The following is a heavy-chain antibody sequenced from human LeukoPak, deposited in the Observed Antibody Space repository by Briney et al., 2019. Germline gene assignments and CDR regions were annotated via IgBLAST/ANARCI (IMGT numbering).Heavy chain of an antibody. Sequence: GGSLRLSCAASGFTFSSYAMHWVRQAPGKGLEYVSAISSNGGSTYYADSVKGRFTISRDNSKNTLYLQMGSLRAEDMAVYYCARGGLYYYYYGMDVWGKGTTVTVSS. J-gene: IGHJ6*04. CDR1: GFTFSSYA. V-gene: IGHV3-64*02. CDR2: ISSNGGST. D-gene: IGHD2-21*01. CDR3: ARGGLYYYYYGMDV.